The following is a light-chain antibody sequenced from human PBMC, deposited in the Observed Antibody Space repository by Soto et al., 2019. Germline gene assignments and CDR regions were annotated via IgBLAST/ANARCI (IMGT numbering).Light chain of an antibody. J-gene: IGKJ1*01. CDR2: GTS. Sequence: AIQMTQSPSSLSASVGDRVTITCRASQAIRTDLGWYQQRPGKAPKLLIYGTSNLQSGVPSRFSGSGSGTAFTLTISSLQPEDFATYYCLQDYSYPRTFGQGTKVDIK. CDR1: QAIRTD. V-gene: IGKV1-6*01. CDR3: LQDYSYPRT.